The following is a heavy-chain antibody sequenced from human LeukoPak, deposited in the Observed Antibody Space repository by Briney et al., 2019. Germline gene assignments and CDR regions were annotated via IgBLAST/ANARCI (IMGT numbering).Heavy chain of an antibody. CDR2: FYYSGST. J-gene: IGHJ3*02. V-gene: IGHV4-39*07. D-gene: IGHD3-22*01. CDR3: ARATTSSITMIVVVPDAFDI. CDR1: GASISSSSHY. Sequence: SETLSLTCTVSGASISSSSHYWGWIRQPPGKGLEWIGSFYYSGSTSYNPSLKSRVTISVDTSKNQFSLKLSSVTAADTAVYYCARATTSSITMIVVVPDAFDIWGQGTMVTVSS.